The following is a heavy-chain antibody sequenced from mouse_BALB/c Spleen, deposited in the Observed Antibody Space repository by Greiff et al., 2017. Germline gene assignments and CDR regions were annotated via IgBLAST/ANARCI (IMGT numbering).Heavy chain of an antibody. CDR3: TSGFYYYGSTPFAY. J-gene: IGHJ3*01. Sequence: VKLQESGAGLVKPGASVKLSCKASGYTFTSYYMYWVKQRPGQGLEWIGEINPSNGGTNFNEKFKSKATLTVDKSSSTAYMQLSSLTSEDSAVYYCTSGFYYYGSTPFAYWGQGTLVTVS. V-gene: IGHV1S81*02. D-gene: IGHD1-1*01. CDR1: GYTFTSYY. CDR2: INPSNGGT.